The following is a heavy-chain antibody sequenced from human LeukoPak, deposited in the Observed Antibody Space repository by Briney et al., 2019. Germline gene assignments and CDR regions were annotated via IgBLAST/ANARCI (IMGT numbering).Heavy chain of an antibody. CDR3: ARTRYYYGSRSYGAPYYFDY. V-gene: IGHV4-39*01. CDR2: IYYSGST. CDR1: GGSISSNSYY. J-gene: IGHJ4*02. D-gene: IGHD3-10*01. Sequence: SETLSLTCPVSGGSISSNSYYWGWIRQPPGKGLEWIGSIYYSGSTYYNPSLKNRLTISVDTSKNQFSLKLSSVTAADTAVYYCARTRYYYGSRSYGAPYYFDYWGQGTLVTVSS.